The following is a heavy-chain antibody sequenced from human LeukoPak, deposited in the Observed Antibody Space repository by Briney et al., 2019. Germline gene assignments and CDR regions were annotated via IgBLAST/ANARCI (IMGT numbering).Heavy chain of an antibody. J-gene: IGHJ4*02. V-gene: IGHV3-30*02. CDR3: ARPGDIVAVPAAFDY. CDR1: GFTFSSYG. Sequence: GGSLRLSCAASGFTFSSYGMHWVRQAPGKGLEWVAFIRYDGSNKYYADSVKGRFTISRDNSKNTLYLQMNSLRAEDTAVYYCARPGDIVAVPAAFDYRGQGTLVTVSS. D-gene: IGHD2-2*01. CDR2: IRYDGSNK.